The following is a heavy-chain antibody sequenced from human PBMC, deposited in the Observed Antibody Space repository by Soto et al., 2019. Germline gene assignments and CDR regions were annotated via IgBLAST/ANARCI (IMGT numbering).Heavy chain of an antibody. CDR3: TPQWLEGEVFDY. D-gene: IGHD6-19*01. CDR2: IRSKANSYAT. J-gene: IGHJ4*02. CDR1: GFTFSGSA. Sequence: GGSLRLSCAASGFTFSGSAMHWVRQASGKGLEWVGRIRSKANSYATAYAASVKGRFTISRDDSKNTAYLQMNSLKTEDTAVYYCTPQWLEGEVFDYWGQGTLVTVSS. V-gene: IGHV3-73*01.